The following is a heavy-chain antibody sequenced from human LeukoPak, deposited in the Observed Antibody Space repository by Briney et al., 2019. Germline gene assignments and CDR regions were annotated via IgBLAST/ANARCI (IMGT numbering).Heavy chain of an antibody. CDR3: TRLFYYGRSGYYPAH. D-gene: IGHD3-22*01. Sequence: GGSLRLSCAASGFSFSDHHVDWVRQAPGKGREWIGRSRNKGNAYSTVYAASVNGRFTTSRDEPENSLYLQMNSLRTEDTAVYSCTRLFYYGRSGYYPAHWGRGTLVTVSS. V-gene: IGHV3-72*01. CDR1: GFSFSDHH. J-gene: IGHJ4*02. CDR2: SRNKGNAYST.